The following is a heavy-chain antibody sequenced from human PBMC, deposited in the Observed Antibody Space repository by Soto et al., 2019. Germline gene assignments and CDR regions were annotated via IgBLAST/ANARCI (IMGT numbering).Heavy chain of an antibody. V-gene: IGHV4-34*01. D-gene: IGHD3-16*01. Sequence: SETLSLTCAVYGGSFSGYYWSWIRQPPGKGLEWIGEINHSGSTIYNPSLKSRVTISVDTSKNQFSLKLSSVTAADTAVYYCARVGRYGGPRLDVWGQGTTVTVSS. J-gene: IGHJ6*02. CDR2: INHSGST. CDR3: ARVGRYGGPRLDV. CDR1: GGSFSGYY.